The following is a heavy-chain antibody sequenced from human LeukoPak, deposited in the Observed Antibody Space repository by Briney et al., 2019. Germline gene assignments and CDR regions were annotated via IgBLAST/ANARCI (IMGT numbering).Heavy chain of an antibody. J-gene: IGHJ4*02. D-gene: IGHD3-16*01. V-gene: IGHV3-23*01. Sequence: GGSLRLSCAASGFTFSSYGMSWVRQAPGKGLEWVSAISGSGGSTYYADSVKGRFTISRDNSKNTLYLQMNSLRVDDTAVYYCARGEKGSWVDYWGQGTLVTVSS. CDR2: ISGSGGST. CDR3: ARGEKGSWVDY. CDR1: GFTFSSYG.